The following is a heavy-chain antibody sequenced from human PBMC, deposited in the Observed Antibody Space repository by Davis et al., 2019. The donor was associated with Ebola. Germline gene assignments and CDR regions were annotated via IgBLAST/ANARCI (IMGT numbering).Heavy chain of an antibody. CDR1: GFTFSSYA. V-gene: IGHV3-30-3*01. CDR2: ISYDGSNK. D-gene: IGHD4-17*01. Sequence: GESPKIPCAASGFTFSSYAMHWVRQAPGKGLEWVAVISYDGSNKYYADSVKGRFTISRDNSKNTLYLQMNSLRAEDTAVYYCARVGRPTVTTDYFDYCGQGTLVTVSS. CDR3: ARVGRPTVTTDYFDY. J-gene: IGHJ4*02.